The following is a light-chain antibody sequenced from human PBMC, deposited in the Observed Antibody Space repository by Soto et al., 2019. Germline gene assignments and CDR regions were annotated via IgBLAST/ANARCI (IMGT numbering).Light chain of an antibody. V-gene: IGLV2-14*01. CDR2: DVY. CDR1: RSDIGAYNY. J-gene: IGLJ2*01. CDR3: TSYTTTNTLA. Sequence: QSALTQSASVSGSPGQSITISCTGTRSDIGAYNYVSWFQQNPGKAPKCMIYDVYSRPSGVSHRFSGSKSANTASLTISGLQAEDEAVYYCTSYTTTNTLALGGGTKLTVL.